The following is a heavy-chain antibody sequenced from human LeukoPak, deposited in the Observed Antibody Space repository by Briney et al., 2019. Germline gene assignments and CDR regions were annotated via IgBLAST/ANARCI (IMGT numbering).Heavy chain of an antibody. CDR1: GFTFSSYS. CDR3: ASYYYDSKVDAFDI. J-gene: IGHJ3*02. D-gene: IGHD3-22*01. V-gene: IGHV3-21*01. Sequence: GGSLRLSCAASGFTFSSYSMNWVRQAPGKGLEWVSSISSSSSYIYYADSVKGRFTISRDNAKNSLYLQMNSLRAEDTAVYYCASYYYDSKVDAFDIWGQGTMVTVSS. CDR2: ISSSSSYI.